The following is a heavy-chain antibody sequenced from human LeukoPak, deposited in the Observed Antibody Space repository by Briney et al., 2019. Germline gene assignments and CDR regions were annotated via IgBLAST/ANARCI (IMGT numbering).Heavy chain of an antibody. V-gene: IGHV4-34*01. Sequence: KASETLSLTCAVYGGSFSGYYWSWIRQPPGKGLEWIGEINHSGSTNYNPSLKSRVTISVDTSKNQFSLKLSSVTAADTAVYYCARGYYDFAYNWFDPWGQGTLVTVSS. CDR3: ARGYYDFAYNWFDP. CDR1: GGSFSGYY. J-gene: IGHJ5*02. CDR2: INHSGST. D-gene: IGHD3-16*01.